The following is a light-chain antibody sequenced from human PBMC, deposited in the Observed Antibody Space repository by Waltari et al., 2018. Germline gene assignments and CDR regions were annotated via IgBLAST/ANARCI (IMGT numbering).Light chain of an antibody. J-gene: IGLJ2*01. CDR2: GVS. CDR3: CSHTTSSTLV. V-gene: IGLV2-14*03. CDR1: SSDVGGYNY. Sequence: QSAPTQPPSVSGSLGQSVTISCIGTSSDVGGYNYVSWYQQHPGKAPKLMIFGVSNRPSGVSDRFSGSTSGNTASLTISGLQAEDEADYYCCSHTTSSTLVFGGGTRLTVL.